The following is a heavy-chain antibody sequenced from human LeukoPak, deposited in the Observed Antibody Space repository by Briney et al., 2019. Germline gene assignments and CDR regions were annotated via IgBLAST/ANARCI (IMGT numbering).Heavy chain of an antibody. CDR1: GFTFSNYW. CDR3: ARENIGIAAATVDY. V-gene: IGHV3-74*01. J-gene: IGHJ4*02. Sequence: PGGSLRLSCVVSGFTFSNYWMHWVRQAPGKGLVWVSRINSDGINTSYADSVKGRFTISRDNAKNSLYLQMNSLRAEDTAVYYCARENIGIAAATVDYWGQGTLVTVSS. D-gene: IGHD6-13*01. CDR2: INSDGINT.